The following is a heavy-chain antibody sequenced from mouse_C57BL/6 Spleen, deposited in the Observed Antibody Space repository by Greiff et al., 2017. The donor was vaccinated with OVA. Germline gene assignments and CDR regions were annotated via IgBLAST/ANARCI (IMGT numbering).Heavy chain of an antibody. J-gene: IGHJ2*01. CDR1: GYTFTSYW. Sequence: DVQLQESGTVLARPGASVKMSCKTSGYTFTSYWMHWVKQRPGQGLEWIGAIYPGNSDTSYNQKFKGKAKLTAVTSASTAYMELSSLTNEDSAVYYCTRSGTTVVVFDYWGQGTTLTVSS. CDR3: TRSGTTVVVFDY. D-gene: IGHD1-1*01. V-gene: IGHV1-5*01. CDR2: IYPGNSDT.